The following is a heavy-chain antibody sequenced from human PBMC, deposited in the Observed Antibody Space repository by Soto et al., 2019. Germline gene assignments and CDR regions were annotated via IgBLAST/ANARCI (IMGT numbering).Heavy chain of an antibody. J-gene: IGHJ4*02. Sequence: GGSLRLSCAASGFTFSSYAMHWVRQAPGKGLEWVAVISYDGSNKYYADSVKGRFTISRDNSKNTLYLQMNSLRAEDTAVYYCARGGTRVLMVYATFDYWGQGTLVTVSS. CDR3: ARGGTRVLMVYATFDY. D-gene: IGHD2-8*01. CDR1: GFTFSSYA. V-gene: IGHV3-30*04. CDR2: ISYDGSNK.